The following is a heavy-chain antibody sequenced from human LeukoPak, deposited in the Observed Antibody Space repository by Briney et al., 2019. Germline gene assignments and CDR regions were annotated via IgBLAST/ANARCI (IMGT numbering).Heavy chain of an antibody. CDR2: ISGSGGST. CDR1: GFTFSSYA. D-gene: IGHD3-9*01. V-gene: IGHV3-23*01. CDR3: AKDRGYYDILTGQKTYFNY. Sequence: SGGSLRLSCAASGFTFSSYAMSWVRQAPGKGLEWVSAISGSGGSTYYADSVKGRFTISGDNSKNTLYLQMNSLRAEDTAVYYCAKDRGYYDILTGQKTYFNYWGQGTLVTVSS. J-gene: IGHJ4*02.